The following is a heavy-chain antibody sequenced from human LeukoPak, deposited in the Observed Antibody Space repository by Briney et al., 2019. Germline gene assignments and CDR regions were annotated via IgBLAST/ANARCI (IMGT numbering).Heavy chain of an antibody. J-gene: IGHJ4*02. V-gene: IGHV3-23*01. CDR3: ANDLGWIQLNLG. Sequence: GGSLRLSCAASGFTFSTYPMSWVRQAPGKGLDWVSAISDNGGTTQYADSVKGRFTISRDNSKNTLYLQMNNLRAEDTAVYYCANDLGWIQLNLGRGQGTLVTVSS. CDR2: ISDNGGTT. CDR1: GFTFSTYP. D-gene: IGHD5-18*01.